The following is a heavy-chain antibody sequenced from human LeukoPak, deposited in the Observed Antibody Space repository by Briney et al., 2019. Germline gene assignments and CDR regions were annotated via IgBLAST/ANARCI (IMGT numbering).Heavy chain of an antibody. Sequence: SETLSLTCAVYGGSFSGYYWSWIRQPPGKGLEWIGEINHSGSTNYNPSLKSRVTISVGTSKNQFSLKLSSVTAADTAVYYCARTGRWERSHIAWGQGTLVTVSS. J-gene: IGHJ5*02. D-gene: IGHD1-26*01. CDR3: ARTGRWERSHIA. V-gene: IGHV4-34*01. CDR2: INHSGST. CDR1: GGSFSGYY.